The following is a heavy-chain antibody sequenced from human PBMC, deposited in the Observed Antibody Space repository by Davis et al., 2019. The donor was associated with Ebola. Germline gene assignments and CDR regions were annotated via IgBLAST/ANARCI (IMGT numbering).Heavy chain of an antibody. CDR1: GFSLSHARMG. V-gene: IGHV2-26*01. J-gene: IGHJ4*02. D-gene: IGHD3-10*02. CDR3: ARGYYVERYFDY. CDR2: IFSNDEK. Sequence: SGPTLVQPTETLTLTCTVSGFSLSHARMGVSWIRQPPGKALEWLAHIFSNDEKSYSTSLKSRLTISKDTSKSQVVLTMTNMDPVDTATYYCARGYYVERYFDYWGQGTLVTVSS.